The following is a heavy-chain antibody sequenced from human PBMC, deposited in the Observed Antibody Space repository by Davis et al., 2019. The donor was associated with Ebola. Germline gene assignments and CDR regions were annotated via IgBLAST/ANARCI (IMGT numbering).Heavy chain of an antibody. Sequence: AASVKVSCKASGFTFSSSGMQWVRQARGQRLEWIGGIVVGSGNTNYAQKFRERLTMTRDMSTTTAYMELSSLRSEDTAVYYCAREQGGVYYYYGMDVWGQGTTATVSS. V-gene: IGHV1-58*02. CDR1: GFTFSSSG. CDR2: IVVGSGNT. CDR3: AREQGGVYYYYGMDV. J-gene: IGHJ6*02.